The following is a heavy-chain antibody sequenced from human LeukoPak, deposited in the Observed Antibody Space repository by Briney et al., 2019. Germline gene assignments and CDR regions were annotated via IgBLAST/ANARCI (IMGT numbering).Heavy chain of an antibody. V-gene: IGHV4-34*01. CDR3: ARDHLGDYDTLTAPYYYYYYGMDV. D-gene: IGHD3-9*01. CDR2: INHSGST. J-gene: IGHJ6*02. CDR1: GGSFSGYY. Sequence: SETLSLTCAVYGGSFSGYYWSWIRQPPGKGLEWIGEINHSGSTNYNPSLKGRVTISVDTSKRQLSLRLSSVTAADTAVYYCARDHLGDYDTLTAPYYYYYYGMDVWGQGTTVTVSS.